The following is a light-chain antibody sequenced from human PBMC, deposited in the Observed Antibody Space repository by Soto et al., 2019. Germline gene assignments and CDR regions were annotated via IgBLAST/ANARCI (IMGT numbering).Light chain of an antibody. CDR3: QPYNNWPLT. CDR1: QSVSNN. Sequence: EIVLTQSPGTLSLSPWERATLSCRASQSVSNNYLAWYQQKPGQAPRLLIYGASNRATGIPDRFSGSRSGAEFTPTINSLQSEDFAVYYCQPYNNWPLTFGGGTKVDIK. J-gene: IGKJ4*01. V-gene: IGKV3D-15*01. CDR2: GAS.